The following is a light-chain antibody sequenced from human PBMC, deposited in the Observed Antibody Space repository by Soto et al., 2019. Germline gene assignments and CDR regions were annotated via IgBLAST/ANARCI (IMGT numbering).Light chain of an antibody. V-gene: IGLV2-11*01. CDR1: SSVVGDYNS. J-gene: IGLJ1*01. CDR2: DVS. Sequence: QSVLTQPRSVSGSPGQSVSVSCIETSSVVGDYNSVSWYQQHPGKAPKLMIYDVSKRPSGVPDRFSGSKSGNTASLTISGLQAEDESDYYCCSYVGGYSYVFGIGTKFTGL. CDR3: CSYVGGYSYV.